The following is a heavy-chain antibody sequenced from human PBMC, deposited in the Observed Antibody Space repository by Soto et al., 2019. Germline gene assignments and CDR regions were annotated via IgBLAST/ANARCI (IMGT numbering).Heavy chain of an antibody. J-gene: IGHJ6*02. CDR2: IIPIFGTA. V-gene: IGHV1-69*01. CDR3: ARDGGDYVWGYYYGMDV. Sequence: QVQLVQSGAEVKKPGSSVKVSCKASGGTFSSYAISWVGQAPGQGLEWMGGIIPIFGTANYAQKFQGRVTITADESTRTACMELSSLGSEDTAVYYCARDGGDYVWGYYYGMDVWDQGTTVTVSS. D-gene: IGHD3-16*01. CDR1: GGTFSSYA.